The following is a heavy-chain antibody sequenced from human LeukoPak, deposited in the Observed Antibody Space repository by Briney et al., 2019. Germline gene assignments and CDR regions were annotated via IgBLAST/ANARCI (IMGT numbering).Heavy chain of an antibody. D-gene: IGHD3-22*01. V-gene: IGHV4-30-2*01. CDR2: IYHSGST. CDR3: ARDGGYDSSGYYDY. Sequence: SQTLSLTCAVSGGSISSGGYSWSWIRQPPGKGLEWIGYIYHSGSTYYNPSLKSRVTISVDTSKNHFALKLRSVTAADTAVYYCARDGGYDSSGYYDYWGQGTLVTVSS. CDR1: GGSISSGGYS. J-gene: IGHJ4*02.